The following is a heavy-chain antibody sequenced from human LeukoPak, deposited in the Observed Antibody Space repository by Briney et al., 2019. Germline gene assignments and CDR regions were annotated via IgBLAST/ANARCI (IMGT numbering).Heavy chain of an antibody. J-gene: IGHJ5*02. Sequence: ASVKVSCKASGGTFSSYAISWVRQAPGQGLEWMGRIIPIFGTANYAQKFQGRVTITTDESTSTAYMELGSLRSEDTAVYYCARGGIIVGATGAWGQGTLVTVSS. D-gene: IGHD1-26*01. CDR1: GGTFSSYA. CDR2: IIPIFGTA. CDR3: ARGGIIVGATGA. V-gene: IGHV1-69*05.